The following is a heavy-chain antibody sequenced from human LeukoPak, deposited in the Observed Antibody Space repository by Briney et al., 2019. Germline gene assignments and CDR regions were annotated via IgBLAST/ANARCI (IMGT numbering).Heavy chain of an antibody. CDR2: FDPEDGET. CDR3: VWSGSSLLYGMDV. Sequence: ASVKVSCKVSGYTLTELSMHWVRQAPGKGLEWMGGFDPEDGETIYAQKFQGRVTMTEDTSTDTAYVELSSLRSEDTAVYYCVWSGSSLLYGMDVWAKGPRSPSP. V-gene: IGHV1-24*01. D-gene: IGHD3-3*01. J-gene: IGHJ6*02. CDR1: GYTLTELS.